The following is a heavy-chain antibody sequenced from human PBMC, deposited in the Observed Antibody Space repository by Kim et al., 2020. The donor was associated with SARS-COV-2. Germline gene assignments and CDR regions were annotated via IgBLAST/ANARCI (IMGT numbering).Heavy chain of an antibody. V-gene: IGHV3-9*01. J-gene: IGHJ4*02. CDR3: AKDITSRGSTFDPYFDY. D-gene: IGHD3-16*01. Sequence: SVQGRFTISRDNAKNSLYVKMNSLRPEDTDLYYCAKDITSRGSTFDPYFDYWGQGTLVTVSS.